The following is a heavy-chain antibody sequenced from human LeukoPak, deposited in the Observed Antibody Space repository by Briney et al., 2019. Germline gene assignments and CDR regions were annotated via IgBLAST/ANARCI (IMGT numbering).Heavy chain of an antibody. J-gene: IGHJ3*01. CDR2: IGVAGGNT. V-gene: IGHV1-58*01. D-gene: IGHD4-23*01. CDR1: GITFSNSA. Sequence: HWASVKVSCKASGITFSNSAVQWVRQARGQRLEWIGWIGVAGGNTNYAQRFQDRVIITRDMSTSTAYMELSSLTTEDTAVYYCAAEIYGYNSDCCTFDFWGQGTPVIVSS. CDR3: AAEIYGYNSDCCTFDF.